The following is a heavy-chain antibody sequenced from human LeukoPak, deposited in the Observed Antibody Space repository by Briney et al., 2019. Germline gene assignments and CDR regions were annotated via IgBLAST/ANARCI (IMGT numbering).Heavy chain of an antibody. CDR3: AKDDFANYDILTGSTFDY. CDR2: ISWNSATK. V-gene: IGHV3-9*01. D-gene: IGHD3-9*01. Sequence: GGSLRLSCAASGFTFDDYAMHWVRQAPGKGLEWVSGISWNSATKDYADSVKGRFTISRDNAKNSLYLQMNSLRPDDTALYYCAKDDFANYDILTGSTFDYWGQGTLVTVSS. J-gene: IGHJ4*02. CDR1: GFTFDDYA.